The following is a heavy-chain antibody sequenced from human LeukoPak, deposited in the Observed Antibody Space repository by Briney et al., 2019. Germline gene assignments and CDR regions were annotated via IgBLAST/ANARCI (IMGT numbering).Heavy chain of an antibody. CDR2: ISYDGSNK. CDR1: GFTFSWYG. CDR3: ARGTPSGSYQQYYGMDV. V-gene: IGHV3-30*03. J-gene: IGHJ6*02. Sequence: GGSLRLFCAASGFTFSWYGMLWVRQAPGKGLEWVAVISYDGSNKYYPGSVKGRFTISRENAKNSLYLQMNSLRAGDTAVYYCARGTPSGSYQQYYGMDVWGQGTTVTVSS. D-gene: IGHD1-26*01.